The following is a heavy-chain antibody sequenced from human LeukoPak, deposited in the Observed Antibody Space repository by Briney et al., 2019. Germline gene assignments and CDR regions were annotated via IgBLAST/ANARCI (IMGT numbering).Heavy chain of an antibody. CDR2: ISGSGGST. CDR3: AKDSHRGMIVVVINPDY. D-gene: IGHD3-22*01. J-gene: IGHJ4*02. CDR1: GFTFSSYA. V-gene: IGHV3-23*01. Sequence: GGSLRLSCAASGFTFSSYAMSWVRQAPGKGLEWVSAISGSGGSTYYADSVKGRFTISRDNSKNTLYLQMNSLRAEDTAVYYCAKDSHRGMIVVVINPDYWGQGTLVTVSS.